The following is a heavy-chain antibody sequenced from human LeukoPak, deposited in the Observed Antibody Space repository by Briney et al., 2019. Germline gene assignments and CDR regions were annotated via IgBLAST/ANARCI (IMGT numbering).Heavy chain of an antibody. Sequence: SETLSLTCTVSGGSIRSYYWSWIRQPPGKGLELIGYVYYSGTANYNPSLESRVTILVDTSKNQFSLNLSSVTAADTDVYYCARTKSGWYYSDYWGQGTLVSVSS. CDR2: VYYSGTA. V-gene: IGHV4-59*08. D-gene: IGHD6-19*01. CDR1: GGSIRSYY. J-gene: IGHJ4*02. CDR3: ARTKSGWYYSDY.